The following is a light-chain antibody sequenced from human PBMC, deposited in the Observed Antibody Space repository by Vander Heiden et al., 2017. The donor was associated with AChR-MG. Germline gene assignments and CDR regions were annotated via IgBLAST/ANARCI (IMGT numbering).Light chain of an antibody. CDR1: SPNIGGNS. CDR2: DNS. J-gene: IGLJ2*01. Sequence: QSVLTQPPSVSGAPGQKVTISCSGRSPNIGGNSVSWYQQLPGTPPKLLIHDNSERPSGIPDRFSGSKSGTSATLGIAGLQTGDEADYYCATWDNNLIGVVFGGGTKVTVL. V-gene: IGLV1-51*01. CDR3: ATWDNNLIGVV.